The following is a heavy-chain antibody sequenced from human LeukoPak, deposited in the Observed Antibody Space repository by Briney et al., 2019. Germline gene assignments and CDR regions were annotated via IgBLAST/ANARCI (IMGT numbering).Heavy chain of an antibody. CDR2: ISAYNGNT. CDR3: ARSPLYCSSTSCYDYYYMDV. V-gene: IGHV1-18*01. J-gene: IGHJ6*03. CDR1: GYTFTSYG. Sequence: GASVKVSCKASGYTFTSYGINWVRQAPGQGLEWMGWISAYNGNTNYAQKFQGRVTITTDESTSTAYMELSSLRSEDTAVYYCARSPLYCSSTSCYDYYYMDVWGKGTTVTVSS. D-gene: IGHD2-2*01.